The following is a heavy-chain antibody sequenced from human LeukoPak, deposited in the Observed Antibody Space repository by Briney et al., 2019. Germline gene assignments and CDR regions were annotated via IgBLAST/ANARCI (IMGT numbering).Heavy chain of an antibody. D-gene: IGHD3-22*01. CDR3: ARNYDSSGYPSFLFDY. Sequence: ASVKVSCKASGYTFTGYYMHWVRQAPGQGLEWMGWINPNSGGTNYAQKFQGRVTMTRDTSISTAYMELSSLRSEDTAVYYCARNYDSSGYPSFLFDYWGQGTLVTVSS. V-gene: IGHV1-2*02. CDR1: GYTFTGYY. CDR2: INPNSGGT. J-gene: IGHJ4*02.